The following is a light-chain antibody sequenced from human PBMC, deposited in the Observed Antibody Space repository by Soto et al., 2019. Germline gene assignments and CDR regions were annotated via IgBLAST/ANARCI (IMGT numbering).Light chain of an antibody. CDR1: KLGDKD. Sequence: SYELTQPPSVSVSPGQTVTITCSGDKLGDKDAYWYQQKPGQSPVLAIYQDTKRPSGIPERFSGSNSGNTATLTISGTQAVDEADYYCQAWDGSTAFFGTGTKLTVL. CDR2: QDT. J-gene: IGLJ1*01. V-gene: IGLV3-1*01. CDR3: QAWDGSTAF.